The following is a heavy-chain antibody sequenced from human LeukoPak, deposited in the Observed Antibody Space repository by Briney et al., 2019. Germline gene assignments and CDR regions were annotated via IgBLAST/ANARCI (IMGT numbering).Heavy chain of an antibody. J-gene: IGHJ3*02. CDR2: IYHSGST. CDR1: GVSISSVGYS. CDR3: ARAIRDIVVVPAAIPHAFDI. D-gene: IGHD2-2*02. V-gene: IGHV4-30-2*01. Sequence: SLSLTCTVSGVSISSVGYSWGWLRQPPGKGLEWFGYIYHSGSTYYNPSLKSRVTISVDRSKNQFSLKLSSVTAADTDVYYCARAIRDIVVVPAAIPHAFDIWGQGKMVTGSP.